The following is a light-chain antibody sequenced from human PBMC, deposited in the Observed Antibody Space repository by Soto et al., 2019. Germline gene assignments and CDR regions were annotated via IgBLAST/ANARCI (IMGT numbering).Light chain of an antibody. Sequence: DIQMTQSPSSLSASVGDRVTITCRASQSISSYLNWYQHKPGKAPKLLIYAASSLLSGVPSRFSGSGSGTDFTLTISCLQPEDFATYYCQQSYSTPYTFGQGTKLEIK. CDR3: QQSYSTPYT. J-gene: IGKJ2*01. V-gene: IGKV1-39*01. CDR1: QSISSY. CDR2: AAS.